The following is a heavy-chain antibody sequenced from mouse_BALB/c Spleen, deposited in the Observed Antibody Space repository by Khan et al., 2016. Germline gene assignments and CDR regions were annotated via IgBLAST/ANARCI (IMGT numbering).Heavy chain of an antibody. CDR3: ATTVVAYYYAMDY. CDR1: GYSITSDYA. CDR2: ISYSGST. V-gene: IGHV3-2*02. Sequence: EVQLQESGPGLVKPSQSLSLTCTVTGYSITSDYAWNWIRQFPGNKLEWMGYISYSGSTSYNPSLKSRISITRDTSKNQFFLQLNSVTTEDTATYYCATTVVAYYYAMDYLGQGTSVTVSS. D-gene: IGHD1-1*01. J-gene: IGHJ4*01.